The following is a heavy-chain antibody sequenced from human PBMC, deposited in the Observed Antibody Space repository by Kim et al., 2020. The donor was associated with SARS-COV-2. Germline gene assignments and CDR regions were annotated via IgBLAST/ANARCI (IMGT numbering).Heavy chain of an antibody. CDR3: ARSPSRRERAPPVAFDI. D-gene: IGHD1-1*01. CDR1: GGSISSSSYY. Sequence: SETLSLTCTVSGGSISSSSYYWGWIRQPPGKGLEWIGSIYYSGSTYYNPSLKSRVTISVDTSKNQFSLKLSSVTAADTAVYYCARSPSRRERAPPVAFDIWGQGTMVTVSS. CDR2: IYYSGST. J-gene: IGHJ3*02. V-gene: IGHV4-39*07.